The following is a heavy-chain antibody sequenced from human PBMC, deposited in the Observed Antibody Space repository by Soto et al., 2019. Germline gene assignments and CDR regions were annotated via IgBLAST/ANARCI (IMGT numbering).Heavy chain of an antibody. J-gene: IGHJ4*02. V-gene: IGHV3-7*01. CDR3: ARVGLMVYAPYYFDY. D-gene: IGHD2-8*01. CDR1: GFTFSSYW. Sequence: EVQLVESGGGLVQPGGSLRLSCAASGFTFSSYWMSWVRQAPGKGLEWVANIKQDGSEKYYVDSVKGRFTISRDNAKNSLYLQMKSLRAEDTAVYYCARVGLMVYAPYYFDYWGQGTLITVSS. CDR2: IKQDGSEK.